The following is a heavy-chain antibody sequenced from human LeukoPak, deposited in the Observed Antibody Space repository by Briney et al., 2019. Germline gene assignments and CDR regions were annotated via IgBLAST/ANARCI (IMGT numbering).Heavy chain of an antibody. D-gene: IGHD3/OR15-3a*01. CDR2: IHYTGST. CDR1: GGSISSYY. CDR3: ASVAWTKTFDY. Sequence: TSETLSLACTVSGGSISSYYWSWIRQPPGKGLEWIGYIHYTGSTNHNPTLTSRVTISVDTSKNQFSLKLRSVTAADTAVYYCASVAWTKTFDYWGQGTLVTVSS. V-gene: IGHV4-59*01. J-gene: IGHJ4*02.